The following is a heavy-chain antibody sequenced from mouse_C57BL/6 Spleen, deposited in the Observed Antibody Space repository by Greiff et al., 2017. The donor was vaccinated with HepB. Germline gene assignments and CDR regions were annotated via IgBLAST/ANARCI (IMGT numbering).Heavy chain of an antibody. CDR3: ARQDGKPYFDY. D-gene: IGHD2-1*01. CDR2: ISGGGGNT. CDR1: GFTFSSYT. V-gene: IGHV5-9*01. J-gene: IGHJ2*01. Sequence: EVKLMESGGGLVKPGGSLKLSCAASGFTFSSYTMSWVRQTPEKRLEWVATISGGGGNTYYPDSVKGRFTISRDNAKNTLYLQMSSLRSEDTALYYCARQDGKPYFDYWGQGTTLTVSS.